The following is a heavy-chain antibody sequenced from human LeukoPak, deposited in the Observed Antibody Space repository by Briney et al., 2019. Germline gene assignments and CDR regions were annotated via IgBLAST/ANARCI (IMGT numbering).Heavy chain of an antibody. D-gene: IGHD3-22*01. CDR2: IKSKTDGGTT. V-gene: IGHV3-15*01. CDR1: GFTFSDAW. CDR3: ITSYYYDSSGYGY. J-gene: IGHJ4*02. Sequence: PGGSLTLSCAASGFTFSDAWMSWVRQAPGKGLEWVGRIKSKTDGGTTDYAAPVKGRFTISRDDSKNTLYLQMNSLKTEDTAVYYCITSYYYDSSGYGYWGQGTLVILPS.